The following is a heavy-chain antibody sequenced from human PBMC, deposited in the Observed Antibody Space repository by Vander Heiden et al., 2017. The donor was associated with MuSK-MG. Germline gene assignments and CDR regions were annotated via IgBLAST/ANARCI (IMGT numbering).Heavy chain of an antibody. Sequence: QLQLQESGPGLVKPSETLSLTCTVSGGSISSSRYYWGWIRQPPGKGLEWIGSIYYSGSTYYNPSLKSRVTISVDTSKNQFSLKLSSVTAADTAVYYCARDRAVAGMGDYWGQGTLVTVSS. D-gene: IGHD6-19*01. J-gene: IGHJ4*02. CDR2: IYYSGST. V-gene: IGHV4-39*07. CDR3: ARDRAVAGMGDY. CDR1: GGSISSSRYY.